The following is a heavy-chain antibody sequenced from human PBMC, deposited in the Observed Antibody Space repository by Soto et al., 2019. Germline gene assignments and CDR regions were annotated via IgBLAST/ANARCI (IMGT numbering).Heavy chain of an antibody. CDR1: GVSISSTTGYY. V-gene: IGHV4-31*03. J-gene: IGHJ4*02. Sequence: TSETLSLTCTVSGVSISSTTGYYWTWIRQHPGQGLEWLGYFYYSGNTFYTPFLKSRLTISGDTSKNQFSLRLSSVTASDTAVYYCAREVTILGVLDSWGPGTLVTVSS. CDR2: FYYSGNT. D-gene: IGHD3-3*01. CDR3: AREVTILGVLDS.